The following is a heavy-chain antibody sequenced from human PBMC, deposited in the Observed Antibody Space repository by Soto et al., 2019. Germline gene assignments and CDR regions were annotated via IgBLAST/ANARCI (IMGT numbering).Heavy chain of an antibody. V-gene: IGHV3-48*01. Sequence: EVQLVESGGGLVQPGGSLRLSCAASGVTLRTWSMNWVRQAPGKGLEWLSYISRSGDSIYYADSVRGRFTISRDDAENSLYLQMNSLRAEDTAVYYCARDRGEEYSSTLDYWGQGTLVTVSS. CDR3: ARDRGEEYSSTLDY. D-gene: IGHD6-6*01. CDR2: ISRSGDSI. J-gene: IGHJ4*02. CDR1: GVTLRTWS.